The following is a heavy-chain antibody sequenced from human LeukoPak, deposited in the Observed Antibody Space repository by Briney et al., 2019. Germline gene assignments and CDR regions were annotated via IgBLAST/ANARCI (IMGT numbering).Heavy chain of an antibody. CDR3: ARDKYCSSTSCYTRGDYYYGMDV. V-gene: IGHV3-33*01. J-gene: IGHJ6*02. CDR2: IWYDGSNK. CDR1: GFTFSSYG. D-gene: IGHD2-2*02. Sequence: GRSLRLSCAASGFTFSSYGMHWVRQAPGKGLEWVAVIWYDGSNKYYADSVKGRFTISRDNSKNTLYLQMNSLRAEDTAVYHCARDKYCSSTSCYTRGDYYYGMDVWGQGTTVTVSS.